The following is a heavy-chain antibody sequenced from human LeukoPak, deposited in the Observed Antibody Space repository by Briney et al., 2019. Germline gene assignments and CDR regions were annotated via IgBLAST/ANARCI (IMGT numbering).Heavy chain of an antibody. CDR3: ARRYCSSGCYFDY. CDR1: GGSISSSDW. J-gene: IGHJ4*02. CDR2: IYHSGNT. Sequence: SGTLSLTCAVSGGSISSSDWWSWVRQPPGKGLEWIGEIYHSGNTNYNPSLKSRVTISVDKSKNQFSLELSSVTAADTAVYYRARRYCSSGCYFDYWGQGTLVTVSS. D-gene: IGHD2-2*01. V-gene: IGHV4-4*02.